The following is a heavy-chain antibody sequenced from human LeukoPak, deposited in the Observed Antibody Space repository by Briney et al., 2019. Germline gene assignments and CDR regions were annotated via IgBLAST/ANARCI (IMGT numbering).Heavy chain of an antibody. CDR3: AKDRGPMATSYFDY. Sequence: GGSLRLSCAASGFTISSYGMHWVRQAPGKGLEWVAFISYDGSNKYYADSVKGRFTISRDNSKNTLYLQMNSLRAEDTAVYYCAKDRGPMATSYFDYWGQGTLVTVSS. D-gene: IGHD5-24*01. CDR2: ISYDGSNK. V-gene: IGHV3-30*02. J-gene: IGHJ4*02. CDR1: GFTISSYG.